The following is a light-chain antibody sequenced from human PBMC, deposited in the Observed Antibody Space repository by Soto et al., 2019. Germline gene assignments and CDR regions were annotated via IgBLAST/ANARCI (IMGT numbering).Light chain of an antibody. Sequence: EIVMTQSPATLSVSPGDRATLSCRASQSVSTYLAWYQHKPGQAPRLLIYGASNRATGIPARFSGSGSGTEFTLTISGLQSEDFAVYYCQQYNNWPRTFGQGTKVEIE. CDR2: GAS. CDR3: QQYNNWPRT. V-gene: IGKV3-15*01. J-gene: IGKJ1*01. CDR1: QSVSTY.